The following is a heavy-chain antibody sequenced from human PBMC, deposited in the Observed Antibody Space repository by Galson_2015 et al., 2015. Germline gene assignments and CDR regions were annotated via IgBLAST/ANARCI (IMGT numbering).Heavy chain of an antibody. CDR2: ISGSGGST. CDR1: GFTFSSYA. V-gene: IGHV3-23*01. CDR3: AKCIVVVPAAPFDY. D-gene: IGHD2-2*01. Sequence: SLRLSCAASGFTFSSYAMSWVRQAPGKGLEWVSAISGSGGSTYYADSVKGRFTISRGNSKNTLYLQMNSLRAEDTAVYYCAKCIVVVPAAPFDYWGQGTLVTVSS. J-gene: IGHJ4*02.